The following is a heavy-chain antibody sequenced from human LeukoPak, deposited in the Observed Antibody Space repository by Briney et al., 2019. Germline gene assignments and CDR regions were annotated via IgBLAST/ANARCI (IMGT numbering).Heavy chain of an antibody. CDR2: ISGSGGST. CDR1: GFTFSSYA. CDR3: AKDRGPYYDFWSGYYGSDV. D-gene: IGHD3-3*01. V-gene: IGHV3-23*01. J-gene: IGHJ6*02. Sequence: GGSLRLSCAASGFTFSSYAMSWVRQAPGKGLEWVSAISGSGGSTYYADSVKGRFTISRDNSKNTLYLQMNSLRAEVTAVYYCAKDRGPYYDFWSGYYGSDVWGQGTTVTVSS.